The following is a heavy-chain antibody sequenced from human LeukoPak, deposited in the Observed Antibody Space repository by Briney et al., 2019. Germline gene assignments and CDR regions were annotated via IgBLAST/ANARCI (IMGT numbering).Heavy chain of an antibody. Sequence: GGSLRLSCAASGLPFTNAWMNWVRLSPGRGLEWVGRIKSNLDGGTVDYIAPVKGRFTISRDDSKNTLYLQLNSLKTEDTAIYYCMSDPLIQGGVDFWGQGTLVTVSS. J-gene: IGHJ4*02. CDR1: GLPFTNAW. CDR2: IKSNLDGGTV. D-gene: IGHD3-16*01. V-gene: IGHV3-15*01. CDR3: MSDPLIQGGVDF.